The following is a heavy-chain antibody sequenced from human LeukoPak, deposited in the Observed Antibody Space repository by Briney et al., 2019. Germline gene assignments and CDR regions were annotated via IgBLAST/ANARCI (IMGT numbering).Heavy chain of an antibody. D-gene: IGHD2-2*01. J-gene: IGHJ4*02. CDR2: ISSSSSTI. CDR3: ARADIVVVPPLGY. CDR1: GFTFSSYG. V-gene: IGHV3-48*01. Sequence: GGSLRLSCAASGFTFSSYGMNWDRQAPGKGLEWVSYISSSSSTIYYADSVKGRFTISRDNSNSTLYLQMDSLRGDDAAVYYCARADIVVVPPLGYWGQGTLVTVSS.